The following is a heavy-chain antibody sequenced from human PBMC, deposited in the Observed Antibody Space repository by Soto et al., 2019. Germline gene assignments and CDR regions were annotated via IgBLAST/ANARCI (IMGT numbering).Heavy chain of an antibody. D-gene: IGHD2-15*01. CDR2: IYWDDDK. J-gene: IGHJ6*02. CDR1: GFSLSTSGVG. Sequence: QITLKESGPTLVKPTQTLTLTCTFSGFSLSTSGVGVAWVRQPPGKALEWLGLIYWDDDKRYRPSLETRLTITKDTSKNLVVLTMTTMDSVDTATYYCAYLPCSGGSCYWFSYSGMDVWGQGTTVTVSS. CDR3: AYLPCSGGSCYWFSYSGMDV. V-gene: IGHV2-5*02.